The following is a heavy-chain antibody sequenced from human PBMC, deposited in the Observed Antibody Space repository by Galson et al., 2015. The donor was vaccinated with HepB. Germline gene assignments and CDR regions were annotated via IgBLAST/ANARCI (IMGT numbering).Heavy chain of an antibody. CDR2: VSWDDDQ. V-gene: IGHV2-5*02. J-gene: IGHJ4*02. CDR3: AHRREDFGSDGWTLYYFDY. CDR1: GFSLSTSGVG. D-gene: IGHD2-21*01. Sequence: PALVKPTQTLTLTCTFSGFSLSTSGVGVGWIRQPPGKALEWLALVSWDDDQRYSPSLKSRLTITQDTSKNQVVLTMTNMDSVDTGTYYCAHRREDFGSDGWTLYYFDYWGQGTPVTVSS.